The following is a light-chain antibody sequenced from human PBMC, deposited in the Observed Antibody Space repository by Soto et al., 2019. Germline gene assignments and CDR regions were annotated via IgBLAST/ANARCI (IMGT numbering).Light chain of an antibody. V-gene: IGLV1-44*01. CDR3: AAWDDSLNGVV. J-gene: IGLJ2*01. CDR1: SSNIGSNT. CDR2: SNN. Sequence: QAVVTQPPSASGTPGQRVTISCSGSSSNIGSNTVNWYQQLPRTAPKLLIYSNNQRPSGVPDRFSDSKSGTSASLAISGLQSEDEADYYCAAWDDSLNGVVFGGGTKLTVL.